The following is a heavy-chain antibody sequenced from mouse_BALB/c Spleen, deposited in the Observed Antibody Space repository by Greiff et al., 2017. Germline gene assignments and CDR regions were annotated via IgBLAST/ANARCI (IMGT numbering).Heavy chain of an antibody. CDR1: GYSFTGYF. CDR2: INPYNGDT. Sequence: EVKLQESGPELVKPGASVKISCKASGYSFTGYFMNWVKQSHGKSLEWIGRINPYNGDTFYNQKFKGKATLTVDKSSSTAHMELLSLTSEDSAVYYCGRGTTVVDWYFDVWGAGTTVTVSS. J-gene: IGHJ1*01. CDR3: GRGTTVVDWYFDV. V-gene: IGHV1-37*01. D-gene: IGHD1-1*01.